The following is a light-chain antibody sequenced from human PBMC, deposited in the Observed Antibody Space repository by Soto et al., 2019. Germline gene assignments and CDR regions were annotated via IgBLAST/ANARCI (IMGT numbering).Light chain of an antibody. Sequence: QSALTQPASVSGSPGQSITIACTGTNRDVGSYNLVSWYQQRPGEAPKLVISEVSNRPSGVSNRFSGSKSGNTASLTISGLQAEDEADYYCCSYTSSTTPLFGGGTKVTVL. CDR1: NRDVGSYNL. J-gene: IGLJ2*01. CDR2: EVS. CDR3: CSYTSSTTPL. V-gene: IGLV2-14*01.